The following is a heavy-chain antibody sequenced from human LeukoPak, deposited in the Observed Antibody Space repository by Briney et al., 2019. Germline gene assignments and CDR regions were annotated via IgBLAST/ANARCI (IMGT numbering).Heavy chain of an antibody. CDR3: ARGLMTVAGVFDN. V-gene: IGHV4-31*03. D-gene: IGHD6-19*01. Sequence: SQTLSLTFTVSGGAISSGGYYWSWIRQHPGKGLEWIGYIYYSGSTYYNPSLKSRVTISVDTSKNQFSLKLSSVTAADTAVYYCARGLMTVAGVFDNWGQGTLVTVSS. CDR1: GGAISSGGYY. CDR2: IYYSGST. J-gene: IGHJ4*02.